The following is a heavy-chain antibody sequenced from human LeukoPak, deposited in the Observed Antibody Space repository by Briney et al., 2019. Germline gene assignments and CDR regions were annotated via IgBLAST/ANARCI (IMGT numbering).Heavy chain of an antibody. J-gene: IGHJ4*02. D-gene: IGHD2-2*01. CDR3: AGGRTDIVVVPATLRNYYFDY. Sequence: ASVKVSCKASGGTFSSYDISWVRQAPGQGLEWMGGIMPMFGKANYAQKFHGRVTTTADKATSTAYMELSSLRSEDTAVYYCAGGRTDIVVVPATLRNYYFDYWGQGTLVTVSS. V-gene: IGHV1-69*06. CDR1: GGTFSSYD. CDR2: IMPMFGKA.